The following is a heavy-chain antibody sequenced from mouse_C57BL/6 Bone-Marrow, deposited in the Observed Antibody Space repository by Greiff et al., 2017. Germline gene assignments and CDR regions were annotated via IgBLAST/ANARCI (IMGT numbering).Heavy chain of an antibody. V-gene: IGHV1-64*01. CDR3: ASWGITTVVAPFAY. CDR1: GYTFTSYW. Sequence: QVQLQQPGAELVKPGASVKLSCKASGYTFTSYWMHWVKQRPGQGLEWIGMIHPNSGSTNYNEKFKSKATLTVDKSSSPAYMQLSSLTSEDSAVYYCASWGITTVVAPFAYWGQGTLVTVSA. D-gene: IGHD1-1*01. J-gene: IGHJ3*01. CDR2: IHPNSGST.